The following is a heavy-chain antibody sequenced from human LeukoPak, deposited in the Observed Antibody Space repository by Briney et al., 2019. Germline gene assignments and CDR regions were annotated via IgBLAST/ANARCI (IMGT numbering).Heavy chain of an antibody. CDR3: ARDITLNNDAFDF. J-gene: IGHJ3*01. Sequence: ASVKVSCKASGYTFTGYYMHWVRQAPGQGLEWMGWINPNSGGTNYAQKFQGRVTMTRGTSITTVYMELTRLRSDDTAIYYCARDITLNNDAFDFWGQGTMVIVSS. D-gene: IGHD1/OR15-1a*01. V-gene: IGHV1-2*02. CDR1: GYTFTGYY. CDR2: INPNSGGT.